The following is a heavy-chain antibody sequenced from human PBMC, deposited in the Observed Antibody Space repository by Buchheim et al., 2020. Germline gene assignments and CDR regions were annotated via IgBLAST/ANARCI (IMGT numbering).Heavy chain of an antibody. Sequence: QVQLVESGGGVVQPGRSLRLSCAASGFTFSSYAMHWVRQAPGKGLEWVAVISYDGSNKYYADSVKGRFTISRDNSKNTLYLQMNSLRAEDTAVYYCARVSSSSGYYGMDVWGKGTT. CDR3: ARVSSSSGYYGMDV. D-gene: IGHD6-6*01. V-gene: IGHV3-30*04. J-gene: IGHJ6*04. CDR1: GFTFSSYA. CDR2: ISYDGSNK.